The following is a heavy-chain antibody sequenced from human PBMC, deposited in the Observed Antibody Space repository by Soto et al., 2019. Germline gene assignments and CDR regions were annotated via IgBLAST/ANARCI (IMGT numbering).Heavy chain of an antibody. CDR1: GYTFTSYA. CDR2: INDGHGNT. J-gene: IGHJ4*02. Sequence: QVQLVQSGAEEKKPGASVKVSCKASGYTFTSYAMHWVRQAPGQRLEWMGWINDGHGNTKYSQKFQGRVTITRDTSASTAYMELSSLRSEDTAVYYCARSIVVVTALDYWGQGTLVTVSS. CDR3: ARSIVVVTALDY. D-gene: IGHD2-21*02. V-gene: IGHV1-3*05.